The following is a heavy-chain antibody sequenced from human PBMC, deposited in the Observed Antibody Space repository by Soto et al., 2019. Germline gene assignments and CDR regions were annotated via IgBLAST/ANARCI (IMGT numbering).Heavy chain of an antibody. D-gene: IGHD2-2*01. V-gene: IGHV4-61*01. Sequence: SETLSLTCTVSGGSVSSGSYYWSWIRQPPGKGLEWIGYIYYSGSTNYNPSLKSRVTISVDMSKNQFSLKLSSVTAADTAVYYCARHGLAGYCSSTSCYFEGWPYYYYGMDVWGQGTTVTVSS. CDR2: IYYSGST. J-gene: IGHJ6*02. CDR1: GGSVSSGSYY. CDR3: ARHGLAGYCSSTSCYFEGWPYYYYGMDV.